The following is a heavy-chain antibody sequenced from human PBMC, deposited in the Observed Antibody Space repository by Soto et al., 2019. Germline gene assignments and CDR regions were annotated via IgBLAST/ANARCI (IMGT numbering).Heavy chain of an antibody. V-gene: IGHV4-4*02. CDR2: IYHSGST. D-gene: IGHD5-18*01. CDR3: ARDTAMVNSHYGMDV. J-gene: IGHJ6*02. Sequence: QVQLQESGPGLVKPSGTLSLTCAVSGGSISSSNWWSWVRQPPGKGLEWIGEIYHSGSTNYNPSLNSRVTISVDKSKNQFSLKLSSVTAADTAVYYCARDTAMVNSHYGMDVWGQGTTVTVSS. CDR1: GGSISSSNW.